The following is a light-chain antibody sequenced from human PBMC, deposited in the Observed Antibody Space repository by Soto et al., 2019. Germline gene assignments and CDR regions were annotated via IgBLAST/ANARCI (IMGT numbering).Light chain of an antibody. J-gene: IGKJ1*01. V-gene: IGKV3-20*01. Sequence: EIVLTQSPGTLSLSPGERATLSCRASQSVSNNYLAWYQQKPGQAPRLLIYGASNRATGIPDRFSGSGSGTDFTLTISSLQSEDFAVYYCQQYHNWWTFGQGTKVEIK. CDR1: QSVSNNY. CDR2: GAS. CDR3: QQYHNWWT.